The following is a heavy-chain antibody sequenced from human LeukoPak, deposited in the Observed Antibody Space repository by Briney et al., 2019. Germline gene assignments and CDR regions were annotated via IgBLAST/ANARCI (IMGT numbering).Heavy chain of an antibody. CDR3: TSPPNMRC. CDR2: IKNTPYGGTT. J-gene: IGHJ1*01. CDR1: GLTFRNAW. V-gene: IGHV3-15*01. Sequence: RGSLRLSCAPSGLTFRNAWMDWVRQAPGKGLEWVGHIKNTPYGGTTDYAAPVKGRFTISWDDSKNTLSLQMDSLKTEDTAVYYSTSPPNMRCWGQGTLVSVSS. D-gene: IGHD2-2*01.